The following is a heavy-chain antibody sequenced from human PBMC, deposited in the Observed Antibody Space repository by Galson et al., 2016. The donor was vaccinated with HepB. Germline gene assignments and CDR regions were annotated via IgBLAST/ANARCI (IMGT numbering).Heavy chain of an antibody. Sequence: SVKVSCKASGYTFTSYAMHWVRQAPGQRLEWMGWINAGNGNTKYSQKFQGRVTITRDTSASTAHMELSSLRSEDTAVYYCARTSSPNYDYVWGSYRPTWFDPWGQGTLVTVSS. CDR3: ARTSSPNYDYVWGSYRPTWFDP. CDR2: INAGNGNT. J-gene: IGHJ5*02. V-gene: IGHV1-3*01. CDR1: GYTFTSYA. D-gene: IGHD3-16*02.